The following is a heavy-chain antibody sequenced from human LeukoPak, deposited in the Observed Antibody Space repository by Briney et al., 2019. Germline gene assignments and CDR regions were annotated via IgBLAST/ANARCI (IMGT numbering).Heavy chain of an antibody. J-gene: IGHJ5*02. CDR1: GFTFSSYW. CDR2: IKQDGSEK. D-gene: IGHD3-9*01. Sequence: SGGSLRLSCAASGFTFSSYWMSWVRQAPGKGLEWVANIKQDGSEKYYVDSVKGRFTISRDNAKNSLYLQMNSLRAADTAVYYCARSGYDILTGYWPFDPWGQGTLVTVSS. V-gene: IGHV3-7*01. CDR3: ARSGYDILTGYWPFDP.